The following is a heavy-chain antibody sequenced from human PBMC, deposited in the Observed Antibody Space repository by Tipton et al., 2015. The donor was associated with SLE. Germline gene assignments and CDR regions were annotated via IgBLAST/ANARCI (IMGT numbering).Heavy chain of an antibody. CDR2: IYYSGST. CDR1: GGSISSYY. CDR3: ARVSRRDAFDI. J-gene: IGHJ3*02. D-gene: IGHD2-2*01. V-gene: IGHV4-59*01. Sequence: TLSLTCAVYGGSISSYYWSWIRQPPGKGLEWIGYIYYSGSTNYNPSLKSRVTISVDTSKNQFSLKLSSVTAADTAVYYCARVSRRDAFDIWGQGTMVTVSS.